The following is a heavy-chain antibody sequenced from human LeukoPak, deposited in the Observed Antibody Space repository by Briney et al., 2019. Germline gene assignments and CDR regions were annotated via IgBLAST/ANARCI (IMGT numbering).Heavy chain of an antibody. CDR2: ISGSGGST. CDR1: GFTFSSYA. Sequence: PGGSLRLSCAASGFTFSSYAMSWVRQAPGKGLEWVSAISGSGGSTYYADSVKGRFTISRDNSKNTLYLQMNSLRAEDTAVYYCAQAGERYYGSGEPYYFDYWGQGTLVTVSS. V-gene: IGHV3-23*01. D-gene: IGHD3-10*01. J-gene: IGHJ4*02. CDR3: AQAGERYYGSGEPYYFDY.